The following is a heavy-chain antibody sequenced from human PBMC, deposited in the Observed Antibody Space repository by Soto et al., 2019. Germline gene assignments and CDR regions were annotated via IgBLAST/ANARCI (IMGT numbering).Heavy chain of an antibody. CDR3: ARAHDFWGGRQQPIDS. J-gene: IGHJ4*02. CDR2: INHVGIT. CDR1: GGSFRGFY. V-gene: IGHV4-34*01. Sequence: SETLSLTCAVSGGSFRGFYWTWIRQSPGKGLEWLGDINHVGITNYNPSLKSRVSIPVDTSKSQFSLKLSSVTAADTAVYYCARAHDFWGGRQQPIDSWGPGTLVTVS. D-gene: IGHD3-3*01.